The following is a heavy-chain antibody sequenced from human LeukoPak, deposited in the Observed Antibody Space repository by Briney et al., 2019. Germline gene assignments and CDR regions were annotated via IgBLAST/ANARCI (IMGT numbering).Heavy chain of an antibody. CDR3: ARRVTVTTLRYFDY. CDR1: GGSFSGYY. J-gene: IGHJ4*02. V-gene: IGHV4-34*01. D-gene: IGHD4-17*01. CDR2: TNHSGST. Sequence: PSETLSLTCAVYGGSFSGYYWSWIRQPPGKGLEWIGETNHSGSTNYTPSLKSRVTISVDTSKNPFSLKLSSVTAADTAVYYCARRVTVTTLRYFDYWGQGTLVTVSS.